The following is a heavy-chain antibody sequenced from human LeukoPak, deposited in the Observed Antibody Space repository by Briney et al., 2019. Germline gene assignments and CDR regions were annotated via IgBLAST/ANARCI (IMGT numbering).Heavy chain of an antibody. CDR1: GFTLSSYA. V-gene: IGHV3-23*01. CDR2: ISGSGGST. J-gene: IGHJ4*02. Sequence: GGSLRLSCAASGFTLSSYAMSWVRQAPGKGLEWVSAISGSGGSTYYADSVKGRFTISRDNSKNTLYLQMNSLRAEDTAVYYCAKGSLMITFGGVIVYWGQGTLVTVSS. D-gene: IGHD3-16*02. CDR3: AKGSLMITFGGVIVY.